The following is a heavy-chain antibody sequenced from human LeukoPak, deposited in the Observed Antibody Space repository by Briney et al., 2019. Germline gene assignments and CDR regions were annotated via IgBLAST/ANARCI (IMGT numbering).Heavy chain of an antibody. Sequence: SETLSLTCTASGGSISTYYWSWIRQPPGKGLDWIGYIYYSGSTNYNPSLKSRVTISLDTSKNQFSLRLSSVTAADTAVYYCARSYDSRGYYYYGMDVWGQGTTVTVSS. CDR1: GGSISTYY. V-gene: IGHV4-59*01. J-gene: IGHJ6*02. CDR2: IYYSGST. CDR3: ARSYDSRGYYYYGMDV. D-gene: IGHD3-22*01.